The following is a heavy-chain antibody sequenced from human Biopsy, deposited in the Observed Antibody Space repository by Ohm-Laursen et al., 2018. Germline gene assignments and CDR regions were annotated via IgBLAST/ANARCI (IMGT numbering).Heavy chain of an antibody. V-gene: IGHV4-39*01. J-gene: IGHJ4*02. CDR2: IYYRGNT. Sequence: SETLSLTCTVSGGSISSNYYYWGWIRQPPGKGLEWIGSIYYRGNTNYNPSIKSRVTISGDTSKNQFSLKLSSATAADTAVFYCARHGSQGYCTGGSCVDYWGQGALVTVSS. D-gene: IGHD2-15*01. CDR3: ARHGSQGYCTGGSCVDY. CDR1: GGSISSNYYY.